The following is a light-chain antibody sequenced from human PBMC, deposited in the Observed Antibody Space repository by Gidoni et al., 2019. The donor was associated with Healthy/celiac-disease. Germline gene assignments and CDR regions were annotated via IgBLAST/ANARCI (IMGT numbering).Light chain of an antibody. CDR2: DAS. CDR1: QSVSSY. CDR3: QQRSNWLPYT. V-gene: IGKV3-11*01. Sequence: EIVLTQSPATLSLSPGERATLSCRASQSVSSYLAWYQQKPGQAPRILIYDASNRATGIPARFSGSGSGTDFTLTISSIEPEDFAVYYCQQRSNWLPYTFGQGTKLEIK. J-gene: IGKJ2*01.